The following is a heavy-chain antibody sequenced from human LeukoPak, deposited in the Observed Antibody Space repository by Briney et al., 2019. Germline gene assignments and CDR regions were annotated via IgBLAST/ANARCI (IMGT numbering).Heavy chain of an antibody. D-gene: IGHD3-9*01. J-gene: IGHJ4*02. CDR2: INPNGGTT. V-gene: IGHV1-46*02. Sequence: ASVKVSCKASGYIFKYYFINWVRLAPGQGPEWMGQINPNGGTTTYAQKFRGRVTLTSDTSASTVYMELSGLRSEDTAVYYCARATSSDWYNFFASWSQGTLLTVSS. CDR3: ARATSSDWYNFFAS. CDR1: GYIFKYYF.